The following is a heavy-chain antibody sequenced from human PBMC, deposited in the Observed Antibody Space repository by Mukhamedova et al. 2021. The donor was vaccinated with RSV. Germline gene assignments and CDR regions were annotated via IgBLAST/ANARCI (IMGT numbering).Heavy chain of an antibody. V-gene: IGHV3-21*01. CDR3: ARIPPGITVPDY. CDR2: ISGSGHDI. D-gene: IGHD6-19*01. Sequence: ASGFTFSSYFLTWVRQAPGKGLEWVSSISGSGHDIWYADSVKGRFTISRDNAKNSLHLQMDSLRAEDTAAYFCARIPPGITVPDY. CDR1: GFTFSSYF. J-gene: IGHJ4*01.